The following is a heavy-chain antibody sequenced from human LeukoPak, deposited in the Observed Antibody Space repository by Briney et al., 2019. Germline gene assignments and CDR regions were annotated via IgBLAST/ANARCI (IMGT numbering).Heavy chain of an antibody. CDR3: ARGYREHQTFYSAHYFDY. J-gene: IGHJ4*02. CDR1: GGSFSDYY. Sequence: SETLSLTCAVYGGSFSDYYWNWIRQPPGKGLEWIGEINYFGSTNYNPSLKSRVTVSGDTSKNQFSLRLNSVTAADTAVYYCARGYREHQTFYSAHYFDYWAQGTLSLSPQ. CDR2: INYFGST. V-gene: IGHV4-34*01. D-gene: IGHD1/OR15-1a*01.